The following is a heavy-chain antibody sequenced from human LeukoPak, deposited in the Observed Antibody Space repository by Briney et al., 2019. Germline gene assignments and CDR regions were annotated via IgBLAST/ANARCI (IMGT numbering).Heavy chain of an antibody. CDR2: TYYRSKWYN. J-gene: IGHJ4*02. CDR3: ARDFGTTGWHTFDY. CDR1: GDSVSSKNGA. V-gene: IGHV6-1*01. D-gene: IGHD6-19*01. Sequence: SQTLSLTCVVSGDSVSSKNGAWNWIRQSPSRGLEWLGRTYYRSKWYNDYAESMQGRMTISQDTSKNQYSLHLNSVTPDDTAVYYCARDFGTTGWHTFDYWGQGTLVTVSS.